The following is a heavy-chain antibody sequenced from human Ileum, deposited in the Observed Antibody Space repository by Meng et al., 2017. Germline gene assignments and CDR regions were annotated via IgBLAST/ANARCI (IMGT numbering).Heavy chain of an antibody. V-gene: IGHV4-4*07. J-gene: IGHJ5*02. CDR3: ARYYDSRDTNWLDP. D-gene: IGHD3-16*01. CDR2: VYSGGTT. CDR1: GGSFTSYH. Sequence: SETLSLTCTVSGGSFTSYHWSWVRQSAGNGLEWIGRVYSGGTTHYNPSLSSRVSISLDRTKNQLSLKVYSVTAADTAVYFCARYYDSRDTNWLDPWGRGTLVTVSS.